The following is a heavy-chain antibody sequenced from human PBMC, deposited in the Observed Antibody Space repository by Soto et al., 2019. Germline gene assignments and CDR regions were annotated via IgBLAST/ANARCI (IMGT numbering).Heavy chain of an antibody. Sequence: EVQVMESGGDLVQPGGSMRLSCAAGGFTVSRNYMSWVRQAPEKGLECVSVVYINGNTYFADSFKRRFTVSRDNSRNTRYLQMNRLRVEATAVYFCARSAAVIVGYAFETGGPGTMVTVSS. D-gene: IGHD1-26*01. J-gene: IGHJ3*02. CDR3: ARSAAVIVGYAFET. CDR1: GFTVSRNY. CDR2: VYINGNT. V-gene: IGHV3-66*01.